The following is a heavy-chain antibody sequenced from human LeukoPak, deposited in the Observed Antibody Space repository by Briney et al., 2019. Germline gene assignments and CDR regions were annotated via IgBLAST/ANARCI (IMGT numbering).Heavy chain of an antibody. CDR1: GFSFDVYA. V-gene: IGHV3-9*01. J-gene: IGHJ4*02. Sequence: GGSLRLSCAASGFSFDVYAMHWVRQIPGKGLEWVSGITWNSGHIGYAESVKGRFTISRDNAKSSLYLHMDSLRPEDTAFYYCAKDLPSSGCSHFESWGQGTLVTVSS. D-gene: IGHD6-19*01. CDR3: AKDLPSSGCSHFES. CDR2: ITWNSGHI.